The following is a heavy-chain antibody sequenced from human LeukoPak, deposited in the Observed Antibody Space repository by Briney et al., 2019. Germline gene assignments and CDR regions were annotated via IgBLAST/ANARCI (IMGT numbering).Heavy chain of an antibody. CDR1: GGSISSNY. D-gene: IGHD5-12*01. J-gene: IGHJ4*02. Sequence: SETLSLTCTVSGGSISSNYWSWIRQPPGKGLEWIGYISYSGSTNYNPSLKSRVTISVDTSKNQFSLNLSSVTAADTAVYYCARGGRSYFDYWGQGTLVTVSS. CDR2: ISYSGST. CDR3: ARGGRSYFDY. V-gene: IGHV4-59*12.